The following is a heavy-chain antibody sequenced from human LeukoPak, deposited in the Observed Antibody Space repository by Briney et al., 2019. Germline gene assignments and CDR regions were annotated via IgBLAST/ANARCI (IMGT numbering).Heavy chain of an antibody. Sequence: QPGRSLRLSCAASGFTFSSYAMHWVRQAPGTGLEWVAVISYDGSNKYYADSVKGRFTISRDNSKNTLYLQMNSLRAEDTAVYYCARGLLLWFGELSQPFDYWGQGTLVTVSS. CDR1: GFTFSSYA. V-gene: IGHV3-30-3*01. D-gene: IGHD3-10*01. CDR3: ARGLLLWFGELSQPFDY. J-gene: IGHJ4*02. CDR2: ISYDGSNK.